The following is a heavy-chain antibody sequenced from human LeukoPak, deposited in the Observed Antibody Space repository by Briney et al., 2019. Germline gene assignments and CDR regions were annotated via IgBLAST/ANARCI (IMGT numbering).Heavy chain of an antibody. J-gene: IGHJ1*01. CDR3: AKDLIVGATPDQYFQH. CDR1: GFTFSSYG. CDR2: IRYDGSNK. D-gene: IGHD1-26*01. V-gene: IGHV3-30*02. Sequence: PGGSLRLSCAASGFTFSSYGMHWVRQAPGKGLEWVAFIRYDGSNKYYAGSVKGRFTISRDNSKNTLYLQMNSLRAEDTAVYYCAKDLIVGATPDQYFQHWGQGTLVTVSS.